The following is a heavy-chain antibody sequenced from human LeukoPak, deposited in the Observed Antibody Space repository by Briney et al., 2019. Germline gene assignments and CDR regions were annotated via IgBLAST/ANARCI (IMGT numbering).Heavy chain of an antibody. CDR3: ARTPSIATRLWEGYNWFDP. CDR2: ISCYKGDT. J-gene: IGHJ5*02. Sequence: ASVKVSCKASGYTFDGFDINWVRQAPGQGLEWMGWISCYKGDTHYAQKFQGRVTMTTDTSTTTTYMELRSLRSDDTAMYYCARTPSIATRLWEGYNWFDPWGQGTLVTVSP. V-gene: IGHV1-18*01. CDR1: GYTFDGFD. D-gene: IGHD6-6*01.